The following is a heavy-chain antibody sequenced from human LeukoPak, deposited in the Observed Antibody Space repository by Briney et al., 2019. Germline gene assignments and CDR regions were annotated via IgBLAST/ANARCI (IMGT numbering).Heavy chain of an antibody. J-gene: IGHJ6*02. CDR3: ARPTSGVRLGMDV. Sequence: PGGSLRLSCAASGFTVSSNYMSWVRQAPGKGLEWVSVIYSGGSTYYADSVKGRFTISRDNSKNTLYLQVNSLRAEDTAVYYCARPTSGVRLGMDVWGQGTTVTVSS. CDR1: GFTVSSNY. D-gene: IGHD3-10*01. V-gene: IGHV3-53*01. CDR2: IYSGGST.